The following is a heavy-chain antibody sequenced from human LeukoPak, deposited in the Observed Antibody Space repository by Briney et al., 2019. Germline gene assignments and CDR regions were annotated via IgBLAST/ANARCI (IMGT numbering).Heavy chain of an antibody. V-gene: IGHV3-15*01. D-gene: IGHD6-13*01. CDR1: GFTFSNAW. Sequence: GGSLRLSCAASGFTFSNAWMSWVRQAPGKGLEWVGRIKSKTDGGTTDYAAPVKGRFTISRDDAKNTVYLQMNSLKTEDTAVYYCTTPNSWYQRDAFDIWGQGAMVTVSS. CDR3: TTPNSWYQRDAFDI. J-gene: IGHJ3*02. CDR2: IKSKTDGGTT.